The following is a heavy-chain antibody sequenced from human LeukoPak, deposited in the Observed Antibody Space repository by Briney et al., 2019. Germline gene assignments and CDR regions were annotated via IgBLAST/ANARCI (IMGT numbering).Heavy chain of an antibody. CDR2: IYYSRST. V-gene: IGHV4-59*11. CDR1: GGSISSHY. Sequence: KTSETLSLTCTVSGGSISSHYWSWIRQPPGKGLEWIGYIYYSRSTNYNPSLKSRVTISVDTSKNQFSLNLNSVTAADTAVYYCAAEHCTSSSCSFDYWGQGTLVTVSS. CDR3: AAEHCTSSSCSFDY. J-gene: IGHJ4*02. D-gene: IGHD2-2*01.